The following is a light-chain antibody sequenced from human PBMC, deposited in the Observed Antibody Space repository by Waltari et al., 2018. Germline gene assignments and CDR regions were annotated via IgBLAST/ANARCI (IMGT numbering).Light chain of an antibody. CDR2: EVS. V-gene: IGLV2-14*01. CDR1: SSDVGGYNY. Sequence: QSALTQPASVSGSPGQSITISCTGTSSDVGGYNYVSWYQQHPGKAPKLMIYEVSTRPSGVSHRFSGSKSGNTASLTISGLQAEDEADYYCSSYTSSIPVVFGGGTKLTVL. J-gene: IGLJ2*01. CDR3: SSYTSSIPVV.